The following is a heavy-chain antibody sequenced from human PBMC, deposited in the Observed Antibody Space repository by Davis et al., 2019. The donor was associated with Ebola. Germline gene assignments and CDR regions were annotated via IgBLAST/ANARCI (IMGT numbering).Heavy chain of an antibody. Sequence: PSETLSLTCTVSGGAVSSGGFFWTWIRQSPGKGLEWIGYFFSSGNTNFNPSLKSRVTISQDTSKNQFSLNLRSVTAADTAVYYCARLGDFQGVYWGQGILITVSS. D-gene: IGHD2-8*01. CDR2: FFSSGNT. V-gene: IGHV4-61*08. J-gene: IGHJ4*02. CDR1: GGAVSSGGFF. CDR3: ARLGDFQGVY.